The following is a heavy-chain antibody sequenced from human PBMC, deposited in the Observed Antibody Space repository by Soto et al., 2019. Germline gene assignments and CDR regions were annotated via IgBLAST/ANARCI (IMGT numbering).Heavy chain of an antibody. CDR3: AREDGTNYYCDY. CDR1: GGTFSSYA. Sequence: QVQLVQSGAEVKKPGSSVKVSCKASGGTFSSYAISWVRQAPGQGLEWMGGIIPIFGTANYAQKFQGRVTITADDSASAAYMELISLRSEDTAVYCCAREDGTNYYCDYWGQGTLVTVSS. J-gene: IGHJ4*02. D-gene: IGHD1-7*01. V-gene: IGHV1-69*19. CDR2: IIPIFGTA.